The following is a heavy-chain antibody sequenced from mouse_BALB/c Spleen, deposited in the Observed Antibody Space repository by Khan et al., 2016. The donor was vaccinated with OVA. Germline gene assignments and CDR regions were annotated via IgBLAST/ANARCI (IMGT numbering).Heavy chain of an antibody. CDR3: ERRGLRWDIDD. J-gene: IGHJ2*01. CDR2: INPSTGYT. CDR1: GYTFINYW. Sequence: QVQLQQSGAELAKPGASVKMSCKASGYTFINYWILWVKQRPGQGLEWIGYINPSTGYTEYNQNFKDKATLTADKSSSTAYMQLSSLTSEDSAVYYCERRGLRWDIDDWGKGTTRKVSS. V-gene: IGHV1-7*01. D-gene: IGHD1-1*01.